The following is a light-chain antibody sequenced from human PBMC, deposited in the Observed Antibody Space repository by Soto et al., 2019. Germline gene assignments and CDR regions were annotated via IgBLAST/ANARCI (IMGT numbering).Light chain of an antibody. CDR3: QHYNSYSPT. CDR1: QSISSW. Sequence: DIQMTQSPSTLSASVGDRVTITCRASQSISSWLAWYQQKPGKAPKLLIYDASSLESGVPSRFSGSGSGTEFTLTISSLQPDDFATYDCQHYNSYSPTFGQGTKVEIK. V-gene: IGKV1-5*01. J-gene: IGKJ1*01. CDR2: DAS.